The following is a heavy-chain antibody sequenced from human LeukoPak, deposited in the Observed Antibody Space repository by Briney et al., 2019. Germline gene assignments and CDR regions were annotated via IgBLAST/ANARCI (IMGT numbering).Heavy chain of an antibody. Sequence: GGSLRLSCAASGFTFSNYAMSWVRQAPGKGLEWVSAISGSGGSTYYADSVKGRFTISRDNSKNTLYLQMNSLRAEDTAVYYCAKGAAYYYDSSGYYFDYWGQGTLVTVSS. V-gene: IGHV3-23*01. J-gene: IGHJ4*02. CDR3: AKGAAYYYDSSGYYFDY. CDR1: GFTFSNYA. CDR2: ISGSGGST. D-gene: IGHD3-22*01.